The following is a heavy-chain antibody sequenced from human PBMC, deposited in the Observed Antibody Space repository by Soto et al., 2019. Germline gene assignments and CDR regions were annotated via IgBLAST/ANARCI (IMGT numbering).Heavy chain of an antibody. CDR2: IYYSGST. J-gene: IGHJ3*02. V-gene: IGHV4-61*01. CDR3: VWELVVAILDGFAI. D-gene: IGHD3-22*01. Sequence: LWGTLSLTCTVSGGSLNSGSYSWSGIRQPTGKGLEWIGYIYYSGSTNYNPSLKSRVTISVDTSKNQFSLKLSSVTAADTAVYYFVWELVVAILDGFAIWARGTTV. CDR1: GGSLNSGSYS.